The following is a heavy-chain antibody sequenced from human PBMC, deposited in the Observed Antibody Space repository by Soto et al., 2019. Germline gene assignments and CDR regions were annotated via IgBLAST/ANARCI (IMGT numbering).Heavy chain of an antibody. D-gene: IGHD2-2*01. J-gene: IGHJ4*02. CDR3: ARGYCSSTSCYDGVGFDY. CDR1: GFTFSSYG. Sequence: GGSLRLSCAASGFTFSSYGMHWVRQAPGKGLEWVAVIWYDGSNKYYADSVKGRFTISRDNSKNTLYLQMNSLRAEDTAVDYWARGYCSSTSCYDGVGFDYWGQGTLVTVSS. V-gene: IGHV3-33*01. CDR2: IWYDGSNK.